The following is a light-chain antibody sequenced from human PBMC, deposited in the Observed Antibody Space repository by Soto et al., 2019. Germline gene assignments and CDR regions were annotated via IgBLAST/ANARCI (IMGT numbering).Light chain of an antibody. V-gene: IGLV2-14*03. CDR3: TSWTTSTTMI. Sequence: QSALTQAASVSGSPGQSFTISCTGTSSDIGAYNFVSWYQQHPGKAPKLMLYDVNIRPSGVSNRFPGSKSGNTASLTISGLQAEDEADYYCTSWTTSTTMIFGGGTKVTVL. CDR2: DVN. CDR1: SSDIGAYNF. J-gene: IGLJ2*01.